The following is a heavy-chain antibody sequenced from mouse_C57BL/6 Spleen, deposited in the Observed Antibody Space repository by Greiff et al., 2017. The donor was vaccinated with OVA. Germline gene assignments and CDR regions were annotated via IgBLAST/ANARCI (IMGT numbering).Heavy chain of an antibody. CDR1: GFTFSDYG. CDR2: ISSGSSTI. J-gene: IGHJ1*03. CDR3: AHYGSSPHWYFDV. Sequence: EVQLVESGGGLVKPGGSLKLSCAASGFTFSDYGMHWVRQAPEKGLEWVAYISSGSSTIYYADTVKGRFTISRDNAKNTLFLQMTSLRSEDTAMYYCAHYGSSPHWYFDVWGTGTTVTVSS. D-gene: IGHD1-1*01. V-gene: IGHV5-17*01.